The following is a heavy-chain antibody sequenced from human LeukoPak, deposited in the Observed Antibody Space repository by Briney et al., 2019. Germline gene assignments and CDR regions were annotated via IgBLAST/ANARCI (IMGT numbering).Heavy chain of an antibody. J-gene: IGHJ6*02. Sequence: GGSLRLSCAVSGFTFNTYTMSWVRQAPGKGLEWVSSITSSSSYIFYADSVKGRFTISRDNAKNSLYLQMNSLRAEDTAVYYCARDDSSASGPYYYYGMDVWGQGTTVTVSS. CDR3: ARDDSSASGPYYYYGMDV. CDR2: ITSSSSYI. V-gene: IGHV3-21*01. CDR1: GFTFNTYT. D-gene: IGHD3-22*01.